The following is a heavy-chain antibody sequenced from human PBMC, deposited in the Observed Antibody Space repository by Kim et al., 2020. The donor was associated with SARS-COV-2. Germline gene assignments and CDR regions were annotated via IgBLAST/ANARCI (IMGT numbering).Heavy chain of an antibody. J-gene: IGHJ4*02. CDR1: GYIFTGYF. D-gene: IGHD5-12*01. CDR3: APSGRTDGSDLNYYFDY. CDR2: INPNTGDT. Sequence: ASVKVSCKTSGYIFTGYFVHWVRQAPGQGLEWMGRINPNTGDTDYSQKFRGRVTMTRDTSVSTANMELSRLRSDGTAVYYCAPSGRTDGSDLNYYFDYWGQGTLVTVSS. V-gene: IGHV1-2*06.